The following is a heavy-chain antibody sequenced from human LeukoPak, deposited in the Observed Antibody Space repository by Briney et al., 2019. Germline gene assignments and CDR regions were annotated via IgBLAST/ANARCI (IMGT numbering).Heavy chain of an antibody. Sequence: SETLSLTCTVSGGSISSSSYYWGWIRQPPGKGLEWIGPIYYSGSTYYNPSLKSRVTISVDTSKNQFSLKLSSVTAADTAVYYCARRKACDDWVDPWGQGTLVTVSS. D-gene: IGHD2-21*01. CDR1: GGSISSSSYY. V-gene: IGHV4-39*01. CDR3: ARRKACDDWVDP. J-gene: IGHJ5*02. CDR2: IYYSGST.